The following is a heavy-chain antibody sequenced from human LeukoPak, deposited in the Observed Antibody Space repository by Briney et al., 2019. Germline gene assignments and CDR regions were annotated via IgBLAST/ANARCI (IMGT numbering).Heavy chain of an antibody. V-gene: IGHV3-53*01. CDR2: IYRGGHT. J-gene: IGHJ4*02. CDR1: GFTVSSKY. D-gene: IGHD6-19*01. Sequence: GGSLRLSCAASGFTVSSKYMTWVRQAPGKGLEWVSVIYRGGHTYYADSVKGRFSISRDISKNTVYLQMNSLRAEDTAVYYCAKDQSSWLGLYYFDYWGQGTLVTVSS. CDR3: AKDQSSWLGLYYFDY.